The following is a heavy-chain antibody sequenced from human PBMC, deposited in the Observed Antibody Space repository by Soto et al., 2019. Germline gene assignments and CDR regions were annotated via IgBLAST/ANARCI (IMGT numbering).Heavy chain of an antibody. J-gene: IGHJ6*03. V-gene: IGHV3-53*04. CDR3: ARETRLITMVMDPYYYYYYMDV. Sequence: GGSLRLSCAASGFTVCSNYLSWVRQAPGKGLEWVSVIYSGGSTYYADSVKGRFTISRHNSKNTLYLQMNSLRAEDTAVYYCARETRLITMVMDPYYYYYYMDVWGKGTTVTVSS. CDR2: IYSGGST. D-gene: IGHD3-10*01. CDR1: GFTVCSNY.